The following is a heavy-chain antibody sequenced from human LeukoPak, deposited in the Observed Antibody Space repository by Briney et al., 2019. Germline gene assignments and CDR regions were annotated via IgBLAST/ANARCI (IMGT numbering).Heavy chain of an antibody. D-gene: IGHD2-2*01. CDR1: GGTFSSYA. V-gene: IGHV1-69*01. Sequence: ASVTVSCKASGGTFSSYAISWVRQAPGQGLEWMGGIIPIFGTANHAQKFQGRVTITADESTSTAYMELSSLRSEDTAVYYCARGRYCSSTSCYVPSPHFDYWGQGTLVTVSS. J-gene: IGHJ4*02. CDR3: ARGRYCSSTSCYVPSPHFDY. CDR2: IIPIFGTA.